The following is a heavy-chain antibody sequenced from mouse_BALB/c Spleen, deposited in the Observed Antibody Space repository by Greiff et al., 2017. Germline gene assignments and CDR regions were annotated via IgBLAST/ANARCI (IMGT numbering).Heavy chain of an antibody. D-gene: IGHD2-3*01. Sequence: VQLQQSGAELVRPGTSVKVSCKASGYAFTNYWIEWVKQRPGQGLEWIGVINPGSGGINYNETFKGKSTQTVDKSSSTAYIQLSSLTADDSAVYFCSRADDGYFDYWGQGTTVTVSS. J-gene: IGHJ2*01. CDR1: GYAFTNYW. CDR2: INPGSGGI. V-gene: IGHV1-54*01. CDR3: SRADDGYFDY.